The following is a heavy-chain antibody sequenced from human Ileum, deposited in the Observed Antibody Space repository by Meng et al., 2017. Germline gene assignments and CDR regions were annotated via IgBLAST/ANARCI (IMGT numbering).Heavy chain of an antibody. Sequence: QVQLQKSGPGLVKPSETLARTGSVSGASISSHYWTWIRQPPGKGLEYIGYIYYRGGASYNPSLRRRVTMSVDTSKNQFSLNLSSVTAADTAVYYCARLLDSSDWGWFDPWGQGTLVTVSS. CDR2: IYYRGGA. J-gene: IGHJ5*02. CDR3: ARLLDSSDWGWFDP. V-gene: IGHV4-59*08. D-gene: IGHD3-22*01. CDR1: GASISSHY.